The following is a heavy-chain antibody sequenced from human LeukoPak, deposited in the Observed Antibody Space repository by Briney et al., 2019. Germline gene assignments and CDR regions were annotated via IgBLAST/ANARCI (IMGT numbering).Heavy chain of an antibody. CDR3: ATYLRSGPIDS. V-gene: IGHV3-23*01. Sequence: GGSLRLSCAPSGFIFSSFAMGWVRQAPGKGLEWVSGLSGLGYGTHYADSVKGRFTISRDNAKNSLSLQMNNLRGEDTAVYYCATYLRSGPIDSWGQGTLVTVSS. D-gene: IGHD2/OR15-2a*01. J-gene: IGHJ4*02. CDR1: GFIFSSFA. CDR2: LSGLGYGT.